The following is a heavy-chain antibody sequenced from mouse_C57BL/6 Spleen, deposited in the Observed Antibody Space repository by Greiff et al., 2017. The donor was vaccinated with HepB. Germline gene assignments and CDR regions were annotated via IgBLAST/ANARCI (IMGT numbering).Heavy chain of an antibody. Sequence: DVMLVESGGGLVQPGGSMKLSCVASGFTFSNYWMNWVRQSPEKGLEWVAQIRLKSDNYATHYAESVKGRFTISRDDSKSSVYLQMNNLRAEDTGIYYCTSLIGAYWGQGTLVTVSA. J-gene: IGHJ3*01. CDR3: TSLIGAY. CDR2: IRLKSDNYAT. D-gene: IGHD6-1*01. V-gene: IGHV6-3*01. CDR1: GFTFSNYW.